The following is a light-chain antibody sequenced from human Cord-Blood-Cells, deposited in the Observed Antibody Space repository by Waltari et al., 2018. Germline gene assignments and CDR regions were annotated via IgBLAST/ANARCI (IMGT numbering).Light chain of an antibody. J-gene: IGLJ3*02. CDR3: AAWDDSLNGPV. V-gene: IGLV1-44*01. CDR1: SSHIGSNT. CDR2: SNN. Sequence: QSVLTQPPSASGTPGQRVTISCSGSSSHIGSNTVNWYQQLPGTAPKLLIYSNNQRPSGVPDQFSGSKSGTSASLAISGLQSEDEADYYCAAWDDSLNGPVFGGGTKLTVL.